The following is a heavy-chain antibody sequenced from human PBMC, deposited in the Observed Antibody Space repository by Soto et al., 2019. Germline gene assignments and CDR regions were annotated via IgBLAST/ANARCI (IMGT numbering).Heavy chain of an antibody. CDR1: QFTFNIDA. J-gene: IGHJ6*04. CDR2: MSGSGASI. Sequence: EVQLLESGGGLVQSGESLTLSCVASQFTFNIDAMTWVRQAPGQGLEWVSSMSGSGASIYYADSVKGRCPISRDKFKKTLYWQLNSRRADDTAVYWGARDNWKGAYYGLDVWGKGTTVPVSA. D-gene: IGHD1-20*01. V-gene: IGHV3-23*01. CDR3: ARDNWKGAYYGLDV.